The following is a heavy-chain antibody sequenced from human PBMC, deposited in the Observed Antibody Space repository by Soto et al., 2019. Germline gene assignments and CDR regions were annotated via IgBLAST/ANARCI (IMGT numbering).Heavy chain of an antibody. D-gene: IGHD1-26*01. CDR3: ARQVGGTFDY. CDR1: GGSISSSSYY. J-gene: IGHJ4*02. V-gene: IGHV4-39*01. Sequence: SETLSLTCSVSGGSISSSSYYWGWIRQPPGKGLEWIGTIYYSGSTYYNPSLKSRATISVDTSKNQFSLRLSSVTAADTAVYYCARQVGGTFDYWGQGTLVTV. CDR2: IYYSGST.